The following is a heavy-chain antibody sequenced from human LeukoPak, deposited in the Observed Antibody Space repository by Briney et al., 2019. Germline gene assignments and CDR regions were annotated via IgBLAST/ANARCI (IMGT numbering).Heavy chain of an antibody. V-gene: IGHV3-30-3*01. CDR3: ARGGDSSGYYYRFYYFDY. D-gene: IGHD3-22*01. J-gene: IGHJ4*02. CDR1: GFTFSSYA. Sequence: GGSLRLSCAASGFTFSSYAMHWVRQAPGKGLEWVAVISYDGSNKYYADSVKGRFTISRDNSKNTLYLQMNSLRAEDTAVYYCARGGDSSGYYYRFYYFDYWGQGTLVTVSS. CDR2: ISYDGSNK.